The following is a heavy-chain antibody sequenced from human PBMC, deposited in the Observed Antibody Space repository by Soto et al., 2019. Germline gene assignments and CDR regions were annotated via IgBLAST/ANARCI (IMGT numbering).Heavy chain of an antibody. D-gene: IGHD3-22*01. J-gene: IGHJ5*02. CDR1: GFTFSSYG. Sequence: GGSLRLSCAASGFTFSSYGMSWVRQAPGKGLEWVSSVSGSGDSTYYADSVKGRFTISRDNSKNTLYLQMNSLRAEDTAVFYCAKELYDRNGYYGWFDPWGQGTLVTVSS. CDR3: AKELYDRNGYYGWFDP. CDR2: VSGSGDST. V-gene: IGHV3-23*01.